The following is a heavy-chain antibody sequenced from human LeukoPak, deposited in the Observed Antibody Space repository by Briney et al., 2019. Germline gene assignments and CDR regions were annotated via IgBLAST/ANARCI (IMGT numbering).Heavy chain of an antibody. CDR1: GYTFTSYD. V-gene: IGHV1-8*01. CDR2: MNPNSGNT. D-gene: IGHD6-19*01. CDR3: TSLLADLQGYYFDY. J-gene: IGHJ4*02. Sequence: ASVKVSCKASGYTFTSYDINWVRQATGQGLEWMGWMNPNSGNTGYAQKFQGRVTMTEDTSTDTAYMELSSLRSEDTALYYCTSLLADLQGYYFDYWGQGTLVTVSP.